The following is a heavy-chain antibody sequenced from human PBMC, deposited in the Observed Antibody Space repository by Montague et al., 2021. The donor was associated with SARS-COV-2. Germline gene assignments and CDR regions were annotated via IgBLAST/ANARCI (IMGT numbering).Heavy chain of an antibody. Sequence: SLRLSCAASGFTFSSYGMHWVRQAPGKGLEWVAVIWYDGSNKYYADSVKGRFTISRDNSKNTLNLQMNSLRAEDTAVYYCARSARFGESPEMDVWGQGTTVTVSS. J-gene: IGHJ6*02. CDR2: IWYDGSNK. CDR1: GFTFSSYG. D-gene: IGHD3-10*01. CDR3: ARSARFGESPEMDV. V-gene: IGHV3-33*01.